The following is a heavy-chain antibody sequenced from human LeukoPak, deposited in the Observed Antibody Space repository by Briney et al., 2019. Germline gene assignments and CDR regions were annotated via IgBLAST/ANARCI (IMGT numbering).Heavy chain of an antibody. D-gene: IGHD3-16*02. CDR2: INPNRCGT. CDR1: GYTFTGYY. CDR3: ATPMLPKATCGGFFAEY. Sequence: VSVKVSYKASGYTFTGYYMHWVRQAPGQGLEWMGWINPNRCGTNYAQKFQGRDTMTRDTSISTAYMELSTLRSDDTAVYYCATPMLPKATCGGFFAEYWGQGTLVTVSS. J-gene: IGHJ4*02. V-gene: IGHV1-2*02.